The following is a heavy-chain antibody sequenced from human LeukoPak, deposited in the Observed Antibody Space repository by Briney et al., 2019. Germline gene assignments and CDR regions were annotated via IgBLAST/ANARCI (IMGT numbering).Heavy chain of an antibody. J-gene: IGHJ3*02. CDR1: GYNFTSYW. Sequence: GESLKISWKGSGYNFTSYWIGWVRQMPGKGLEWMGIIYPGDSDSRLSPSLQGQVTISADKSISTAYLQWNSLKASDTAMYYCARRETGTMHAFDIWGQGTMVTVSS. D-gene: IGHD1-7*01. CDR3: ARRETGTMHAFDI. CDR2: IYPGDSDS. V-gene: IGHV5-51*01.